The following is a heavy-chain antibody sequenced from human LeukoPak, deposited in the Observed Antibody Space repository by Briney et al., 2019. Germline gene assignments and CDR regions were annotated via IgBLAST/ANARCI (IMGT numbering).Heavy chain of an antibody. V-gene: IGHV3-23*01. CDR1: GFTFSRYA. Sequence: GSLRLSFAASGFTFSRYAMRWVRQAPGKGPGWVSTNSGSGGSTYYADSVKGRFTISRDNSKNTLYLQMNSLRAEDTAVYYCAKDPIAAAGINWFDPWGQGTLVTVSS. CDR3: AKDPIAAAGINWFDP. D-gene: IGHD6-13*01. J-gene: IGHJ5*02. CDR2: NSGSGGST.